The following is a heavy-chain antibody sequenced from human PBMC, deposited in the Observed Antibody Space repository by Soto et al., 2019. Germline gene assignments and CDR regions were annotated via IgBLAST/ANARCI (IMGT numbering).Heavy chain of an antibody. D-gene: IGHD5-12*01. V-gene: IGHV3-23*04. CDR1: GFTIRNYA. J-gene: IGHJ3*01. Sequence: EVQVVESGGDLVQPGGSLRLSCAASGFTIRNYAMSWARQAPGKALEWVSGISGGSDRTYYADSVKGRFTIFKDNSKNTLYLQMSSLRVEDTAVYHCEGSWTWGQGTMVTVSS. CDR3: EGSWT. CDR2: ISGGSDRT.